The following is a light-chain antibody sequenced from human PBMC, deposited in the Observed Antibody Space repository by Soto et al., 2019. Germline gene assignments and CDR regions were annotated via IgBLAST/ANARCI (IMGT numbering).Light chain of an antibody. CDR1: QSVSSNY. CDR3: QQYGSSPWT. CDR2: GAS. J-gene: IGKJ1*01. V-gene: IGKV3-20*01. Sequence: EMVLTQSPGTLSLSPGDRATLSCRASQSVSSNYLAWYQQQPGQAPRLLIYGASSRATDIPDRFSGSGSGTDFTLTISRLEPEDFAVYYCQQYGSSPWTFGQGTKVEIK.